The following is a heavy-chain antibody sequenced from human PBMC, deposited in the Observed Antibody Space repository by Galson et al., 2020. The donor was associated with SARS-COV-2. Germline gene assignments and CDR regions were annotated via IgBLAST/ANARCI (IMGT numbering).Heavy chain of an antibody. V-gene: IGHV3-30*02. D-gene: IGHD2-15*01. CDR1: GFMFTSSG. Sequence: GESLKISCAASGFMFTSSGMHWVRQAPGKGLEWVAFIRYDGNNEYYAESVKGRFTIARDNSKNMLYLEMNSLRAEDTAVYYCAKDQGYRIGDSWYEMGWFDRWGQGTLVTVSS. CDR3: AKDQGYRIGDSWYEMGWFDR. CDR2: IRYDGNNE. J-gene: IGHJ5*02.